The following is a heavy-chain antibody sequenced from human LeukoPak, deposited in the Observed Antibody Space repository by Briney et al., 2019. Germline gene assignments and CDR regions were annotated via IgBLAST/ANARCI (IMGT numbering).Heavy chain of an antibody. CDR2: IYYSGNT. D-gene: IGHD6-19*01. V-gene: IGHV4-59*01. CDR1: GGSISSYF. Sequence: SETLSLTCTVSGGSISSYFWSWIRQPPGKGLEWTGYIYYSGNTNYNPSLKSRVTISVDTSKNQFSLKLNSVTAADTAVYYCARDLIPGLAVAGALGYWGQGTLVTVSS. CDR3: ARDLIPGLAVAGALGY. J-gene: IGHJ4*02.